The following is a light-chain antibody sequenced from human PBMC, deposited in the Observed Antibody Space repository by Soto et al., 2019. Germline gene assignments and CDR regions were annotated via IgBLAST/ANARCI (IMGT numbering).Light chain of an antibody. J-gene: IGLJ2*01. CDR2: EVT. Sequence: QSALTQPASVSASPGQSITISCTGTKNDVGGYNYVSWYQQHPGKAPQVLIFEVTNRPSGVSNRFSGSESGNTASLTISGLQADDEADYYCSSYTSSHTWVFGGGTKLTVL. CDR1: KNDVGGYNY. V-gene: IGLV2-14*01. CDR3: SSYTSSHTWV.